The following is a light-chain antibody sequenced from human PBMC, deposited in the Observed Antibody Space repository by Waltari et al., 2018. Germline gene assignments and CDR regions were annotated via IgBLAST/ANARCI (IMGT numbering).Light chain of an antibody. Sequence: VLTQSPAVLSLSPGERATFSCRASQTIRSSFFAWYQQKPGRAPRPLIYGANSRAEGVPDRFRATGSGADFTLTISRLEPEDFAIYYCQQFGTSSPRYTFGQGTRLEI. V-gene: IGKV3-20*01. CDR3: QQFGTSSPRYT. CDR1: QTIRSSF. J-gene: IGKJ2*01. CDR2: GAN.